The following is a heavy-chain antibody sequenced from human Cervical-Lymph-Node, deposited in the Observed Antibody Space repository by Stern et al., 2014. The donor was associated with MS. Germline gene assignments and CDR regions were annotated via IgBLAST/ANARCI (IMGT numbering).Heavy chain of an antibody. J-gene: IGHJ5*02. CDR3: VCGHYSGA. D-gene: IGHD2-15*01. CDR2: IKGDGSER. V-gene: IGHV3-7*01. CDR1: GSTFSNLC. Sequence: EAHLAESGGGLAQPGGPLRLSCAASGSTFSNLCMNWVRPTPGKGLQWVAHIKGDGSERYYMDSVKGRFTISRDNTKNSLSLQMNSLRVEDTGVYHCVCGHYSGAWGQGTLVTVSS.